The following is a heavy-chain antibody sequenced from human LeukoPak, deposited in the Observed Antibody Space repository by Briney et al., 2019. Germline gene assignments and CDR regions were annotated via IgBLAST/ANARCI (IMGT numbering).Heavy chain of an antibody. D-gene: IGHD3-9*01. V-gene: IGHV3-23*01. Sequence: GGSLRLSCAASGFTFSSYAMTWVRQAPGKGLDRVSVISGGGDTTYYADSVKGRFTISRDNSKNTLYLQMNNLRGEDTAMYYCAKAANYDILTGYYLDYWGQGTLVTVSS. CDR2: ISGGGDTT. CDR1: GFTFSSYA. J-gene: IGHJ4*02. CDR3: AKAANYDILTGYYLDY.